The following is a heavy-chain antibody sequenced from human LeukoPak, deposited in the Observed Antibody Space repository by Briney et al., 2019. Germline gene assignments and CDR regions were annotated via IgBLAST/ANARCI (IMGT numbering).Heavy chain of an antibody. V-gene: IGHV3-21*01. CDR2: ISSSSSYI. CDR1: GFTFDDYG. D-gene: IGHD6-13*01. Sequence: GGSLRLSCAASGFTFDDYGMSWVRQAPGKGLEWVSSISSSSSYIYYADSVKGRFTISRDNAKNSLYLQMNSLRAEDTAVYYCARNLQQPDDAFDIWGQGTMVTVSS. CDR3: ARNLQQPDDAFDI. J-gene: IGHJ3*02.